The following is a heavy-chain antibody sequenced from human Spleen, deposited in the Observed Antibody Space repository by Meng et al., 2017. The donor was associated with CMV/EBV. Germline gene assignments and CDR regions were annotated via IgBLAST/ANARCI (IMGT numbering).Heavy chain of an antibody. CDR1: GFTFSSYA. CDR3: AREASRTKKNYYFDY. J-gene: IGHJ4*02. CDR2: ISYDGSNK. Sequence: GESLKISCAASGFTFSSYAMHWVRQAPGKGLEWVAVISYDGSNKYYADSVKGRFTISRDNSKNTLYLQMNSLRAEDTAVYYCAREASRTKKNYYFDYWGQGTLVTVSS. V-gene: IGHV3-30-3*01. D-gene: IGHD1-14*01.